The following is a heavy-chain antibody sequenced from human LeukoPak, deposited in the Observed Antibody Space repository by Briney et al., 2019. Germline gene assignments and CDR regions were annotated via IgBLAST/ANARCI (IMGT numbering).Heavy chain of an antibody. CDR2: ISGSSSSI. CDR3: ARDGGSWRDSPPDY. D-gene: IGHD6-13*01. V-gene: IGHV3-48*01. Sequence: GGSLSLSCTASGFTFSSYSMNWVRQAPGKGLEWVSYISGSSSSIYYADSVKGRFTISRDNAKNSLYLQMNSLRAEDTAVYYCARDGGSWRDSPPDYWGQGTLVTVSS. CDR1: GFTFSSYS. J-gene: IGHJ4*02.